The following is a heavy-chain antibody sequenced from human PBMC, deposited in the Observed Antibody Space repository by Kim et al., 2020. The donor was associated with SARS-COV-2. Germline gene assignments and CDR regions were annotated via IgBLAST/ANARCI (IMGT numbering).Heavy chain of an antibody. J-gene: IGHJ6*02. V-gene: IGHV1-2*02. CDR3: ASVLSAVSSAA. Sequence: TNYAQKFQGRVTMTRDTSISTAYMELSRLRSDDTAVYYCASVLSAVSSAAWGQGTTVTVSS. CDR2: T. D-gene: IGHD2-2*01.